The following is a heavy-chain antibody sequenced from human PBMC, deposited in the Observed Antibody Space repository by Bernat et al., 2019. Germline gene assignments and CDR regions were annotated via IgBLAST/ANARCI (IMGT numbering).Heavy chain of an antibody. CDR2: NSAYNGNT. CDR3: ARDGKDIVLVPAGVDYYYGMDV. V-gene: IGHV1-18*01. CDR1: GYTFTSYG. D-gene: IGHD2-2*01. J-gene: IGHJ6*02. Sequence: QVQLVQSGAEVKKPGASVKVSCKASGYTFTSYGISWVRQAPGQGLEWLGWNSAYNGNTNYAQKLQGRVTMTTDTSTSTAYMELRSLRSDDTAVYYCARDGKDIVLVPAGVDYYYGMDVWGQVTTVTVSS.